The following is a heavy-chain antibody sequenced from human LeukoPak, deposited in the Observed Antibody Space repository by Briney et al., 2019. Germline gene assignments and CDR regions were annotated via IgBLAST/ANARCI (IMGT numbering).Heavy chain of an antibody. J-gene: IGHJ4*02. CDR1: GFTFSSYA. Sequence: GGSLRLSCAASGFTFSSYAMHWVRQAPGKGLEWVAVISYDGSNKYYADSVKGRFTISRDNSKNTLCLQMNSLRAEDTAVYYCARGVGITIFALRDYWGQGTLVTVSS. CDR2: ISYDGSNK. V-gene: IGHV3-30-3*01. D-gene: IGHD3-9*01. CDR3: ARGVGITIFALRDY.